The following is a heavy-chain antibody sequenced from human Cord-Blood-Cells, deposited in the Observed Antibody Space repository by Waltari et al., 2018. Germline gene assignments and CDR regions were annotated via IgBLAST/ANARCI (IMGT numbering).Heavy chain of an antibody. Sequence: EVQLVESGGGLVKPGRSLRLSCTASGFTFGDYAMSWFRPASGKGLEGVGFIRSKAYGGTTEYAASVKGRFTISRDDSKSIAYLQMNSLKTEDTAVYYCTRVFYGSGSYYNVDYWGQGTLVTVSS. V-gene: IGHV3-49*05. CDR3: TRVFYGSGSYYNVDY. J-gene: IGHJ4*02. D-gene: IGHD3-10*01. CDR1: GFTFGDYA. CDR2: IRSKAYGGTT.